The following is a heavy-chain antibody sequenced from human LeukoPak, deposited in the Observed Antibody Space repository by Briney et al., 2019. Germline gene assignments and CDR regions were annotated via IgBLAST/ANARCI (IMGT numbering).Heavy chain of an antibody. CDR3: ARLRYYAVDV. V-gene: IGHV3-48*01. Sequence: GGSLRLSRAASGFTFNTFDMTWVRQAPGKGLEWVSYISSGSSSRYYADSVKGRFTISRDNAKNSLYLQMNSLRAEDTAVYFCARLRYYAVDVWGQGTTVIVSS. CDR1: GFTFNTFD. J-gene: IGHJ6*02. CDR2: ISSGSSSR.